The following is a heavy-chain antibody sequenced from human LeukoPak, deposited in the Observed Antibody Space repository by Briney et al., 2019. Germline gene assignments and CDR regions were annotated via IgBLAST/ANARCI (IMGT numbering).Heavy chain of an antibody. D-gene: IGHD1-14*01. CDR1: GGTFSSYA. V-gene: IGHV1-18*01. Sequence: ASVKVSCKASGGTFSSYAISWVRQAPGQGLEWMGWISAYNGNTNYAQKLQGRVTMTTDTSTSTAYMELRSLRSDDTAVYYCARAGISDVTTDFDYWGQGTLVTVSS. J-gene: IGHJ4*02. CDR2: ISAYNGNT. CDR3: ARAGISDVTTDFDY.